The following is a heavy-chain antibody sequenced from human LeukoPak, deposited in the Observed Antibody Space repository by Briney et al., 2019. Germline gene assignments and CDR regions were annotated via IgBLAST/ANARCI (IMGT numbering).Heavy chain of an antibody. D-gene: IGHD4-17*01. CDR1: GYSFTGYW. CDR3: ARRGPDYGDHNDY. CDR2: IYPGDSDT. V-gene: IGHV5-51*01. Sequence: GESLKISCKGSGYSFTGYWIGWVRQMPGKGLEWMGIIYPGDSDTRYSPSFQGQVTISADKSISTAYLQWSSLKASDTAMYYCARRGPDYGDHNDYWGQGILVTVSS. J-gene: IGHJ4*02.